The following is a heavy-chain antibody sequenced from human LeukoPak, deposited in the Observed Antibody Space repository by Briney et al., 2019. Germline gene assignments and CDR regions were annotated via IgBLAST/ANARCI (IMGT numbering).Heavy chain of an antibody. CDR3: ARLLQRNWFDP. Sequence: SETLSLTCTVSGGSFSSYYWSWIRQSPGKGLEWIGYIYTSGNTNYNPSLKSRVTISVDTSKNQFSLKLYSVTAADTAVYYCARLLQRNWFDPWGQGTLVTVSS. V-gene: IGHV4-4*09. D-gene: IGHD6-25*01. CDR2: IYTSGNT. J-gene: IGHJ5*02. CDR1: GGSFSSYY.